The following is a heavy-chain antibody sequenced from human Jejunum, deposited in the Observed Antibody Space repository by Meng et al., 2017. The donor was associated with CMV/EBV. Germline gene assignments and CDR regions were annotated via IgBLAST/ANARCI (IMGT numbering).Heavy chain of an antibody. CDR2: IRNDGNNK. V-gene: IGHV3-30*02. D-gene: IGHD6-19*01. J-gene: IGHJ4*02. Sequence: QVQLVESGGGVGQPGESLLISCNASGFNFNSYGMNWVRQAPGQGLEWLALIRNDGNNKYYADSVKGRVFIIRDTPKTTVYMQLNNLRIDDTAMYYCAKDVAVAGHFDYWGQGTLVTVSS. CDR3: AKDVAVAGHFDY. CDR1: GFNFNSYG.